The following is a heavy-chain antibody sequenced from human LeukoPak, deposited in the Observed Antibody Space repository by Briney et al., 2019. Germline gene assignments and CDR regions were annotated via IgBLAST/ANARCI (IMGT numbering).Heavy chain of an antibody. J-gene: IGHJ6*04. CDR1: GYTFTGYC. CDR2: ISAYNGNT. Sequence: ASVKVSCXASGYTFTGYCMHWVRQAPGQGLEWMGWISAYNGNTNYAQNLQGRLTMTRDTSTSTAYMELRSLRSDDTAVYYCARFGLVVAGYMDVWGKGTTVTVSS. D-gene: IGHD2-15*01. CDR3: ARFGLVVAGYMDV. V-gene: IGHV1-18*04.